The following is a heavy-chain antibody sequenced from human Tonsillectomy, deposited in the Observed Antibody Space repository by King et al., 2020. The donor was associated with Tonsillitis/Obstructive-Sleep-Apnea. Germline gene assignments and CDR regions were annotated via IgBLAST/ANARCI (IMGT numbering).Heavy chain of an antibody. D-gene: IGHD3-10*01. J-gene: IGHJ3*02. V-gene: IGHV3-66*01. Sequence: QLVQSGGGLVQPGGSLRLSCAASGFTVSSNYMNWVRQAPGKGLEWVSIIFSGGSTYYAASVKGRFTISRDNSKKTVYLQINSLRAEDTAVYYCARSYDFGEAFDIWGQGTMVPVSS. CDR2: IFSGGST. CDR3: ARSYDFGEAFDI. CDR1: GFTVSSNY.